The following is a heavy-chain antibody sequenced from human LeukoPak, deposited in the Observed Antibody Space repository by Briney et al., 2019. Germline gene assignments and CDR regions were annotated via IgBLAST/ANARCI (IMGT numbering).Heavy chain of an antibody. CDR1: GGTFSSYA. CDR2: IIPIFGTA. Sequence: ASVKVSCKASGGTFSSYAISWVRQAPGQGLEWMGGIIPIFGTANYAQKFPGRVTITTDESTSTAHMELSSLRSEDTAVYYRARALTGDSGLDYWGQGTLVTVSS. CDR3: ARALTGDSGLDY. J-gene: IGHJ4*02. V-gene: IGHV1-69*05. D-gene: IGHD7-27*01.